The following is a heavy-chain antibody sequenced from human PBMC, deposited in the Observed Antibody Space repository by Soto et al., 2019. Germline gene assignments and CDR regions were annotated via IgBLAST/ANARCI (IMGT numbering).Heavy chain of an antibody. J-gene: IGHJ6*02. CDR3: ARNRRIVGALQRRGLGPYYYGMDV. CDR1: GGSFSGYY. CDR2: INHSGST. Sequence: KPSETLSLTCAVYGGSFSGYYWSWIRQPPGKGLEWIGEINHSGSTNYNPSLKSRVTISVDTSKNQFSLKLSSVTAADTAVYYCARNRRIVGALQRRGLGPYYYGMDVWGQGTTVTVSS. V-gene: IGHV4-34*01. D-gene: IGHD1-26*01.